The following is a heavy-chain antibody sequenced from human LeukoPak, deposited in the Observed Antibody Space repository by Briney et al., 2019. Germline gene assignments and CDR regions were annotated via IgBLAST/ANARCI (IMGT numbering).Heavy chain of an antibody. J-gene: IGHJ6*03. CDR3: ARSEQSYYYGSGSRKYYYYYYMDV. CDR2: IYPSDSDT. CDR1: GYSFTRYW. V-gene: IGHV5-51*01. Sequence: GESLKISCKGSGYSFTRYWIGWVRQMPGKGLEWMGIIYPSDSDTRYSPSFQGQVTISADKSISTAYLQWSSLKASDTAMYYCARSEQSYYYGSGSRKYYYYYYMDVWGKGTTVTVSS. D-gene: IGHD3-10*01.